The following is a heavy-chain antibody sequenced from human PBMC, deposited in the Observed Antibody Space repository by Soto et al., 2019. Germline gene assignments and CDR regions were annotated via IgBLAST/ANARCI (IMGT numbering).Heavy chain of an antibody. Sequence: QVNLVESGGGVVQPGRSLRLSCAASGFTFSRFGMHWVRQAPGKGLEGVAVISYDGTNKYYADSVKGRLTISRDNFKNTLYLLMNSLRAEDTAVYYCAKGDYDFWSGYSVTDTVDVWGQGTTVTVSS. CDR3: AKGDYDFWSGYSVTDTVDV. CDR2: ISYDGTNK. J-gene: IGHJ6*02. V-gene: IGHV3-30*18. D-gene: IGHD3-3*01. CDR1: GFTFSRFG.